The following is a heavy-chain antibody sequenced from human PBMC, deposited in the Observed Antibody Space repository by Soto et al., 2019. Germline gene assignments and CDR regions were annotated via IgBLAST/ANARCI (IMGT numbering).Heavy chain of an antibody. CDR3: AKGGRQWLVTSDFNY. J-gene: IGHJ4*02. CDR1: GFTFSDYA. Sequence: VQLVESGGGVVQPGRSLRLSCAASGFTFSDYAMHWVRQAPGKGLEWVAVVSHDGRNRHYADSVKGRFTISRDSSKNTVSLDMTSLRAEDTHVYYCAKGGRQWLVTSDFNYCGQGALVTVSS. CDR2: VSHDGRNR. D-gene: IGHD6-19*01. V-gene: IGHV3-30*18.